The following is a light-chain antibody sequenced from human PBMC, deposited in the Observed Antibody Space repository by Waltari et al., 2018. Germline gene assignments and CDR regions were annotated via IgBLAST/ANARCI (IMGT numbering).Light chain of an antibody. CDR3: QQYNSWPPYT. J-gene: IGKJ2*01. CDR2: GAS. Sequence: EIVMTQSPATLSVSPGERATLSYRASQGVSSNLAWYQQKPGQAPRLLIYGASSRATGIPGRFSGSGSGTDFTLTISSLQSEDFAVYYCQQYNSWPPYTFGQGTKLQIK. V-gene: IGKV3-15*01. CDR1: QGVSSN.